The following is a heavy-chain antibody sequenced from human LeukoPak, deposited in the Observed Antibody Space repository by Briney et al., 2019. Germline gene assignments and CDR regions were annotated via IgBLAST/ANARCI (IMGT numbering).Heavy chain of an antibody. CDR3: AKGGAVSSKSITLIRGTRRYYYYMDV. J-gene: IGHJ6*03. CDR2: LSDSGGST. Sequence: GGTLRLSCAAAGFTFSNCGMSWVRQAPGKGLEWVSGLSDSGGSTFYADSVKGRFTISRDNSKNTLFLQMNRLRAEDTAVYYCAKGGAVSSKSITLIRGTRRYYYYMDVWGKGTTVTISS. V-gene: IGHV3-23*01. CDR1: GFTFSNCG. D-gene: IGHD3-10*01.